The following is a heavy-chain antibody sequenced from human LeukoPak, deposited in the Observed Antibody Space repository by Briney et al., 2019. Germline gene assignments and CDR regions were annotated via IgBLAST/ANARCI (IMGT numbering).Heavy chain of an antibody. CDR3: ARSTVTTPRDYYYYGMDV. CDR2: IIPIFGTA. Sequence: SVKVSCKASGGTFSSYAISWVRQAPGQGLEWMGGIIPIFGTANYAQKFQGRVTITADESTSTAYMELSSLRSEDTAVYYCARSTVTTPRDYYYYGMDVWGQGTTVTVSS. CDR1: GGTFSSYA. V-gene: IGHV1-69*13. D-gene: IGHD4-17*01. J-gene: IGHJ6*02.